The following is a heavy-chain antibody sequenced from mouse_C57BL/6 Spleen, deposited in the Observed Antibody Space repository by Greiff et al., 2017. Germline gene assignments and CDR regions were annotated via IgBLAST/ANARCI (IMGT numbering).Heavy chain of an antibody. J-gene: IGHJ4*01. V-gene: IGHV1-63*01. Sequence: QVQLQQSGAELVRPGTSVKMSCKASGYTFTNYWIGWAKQRPGHGLEWIGDIYPGGGYTNYNEKFKGKATLTADKSSSTAYMQFSSLTSEDSAIYYWARGGDYSNFIYAMDYWGQGTSVTVSS. D-gene: IGHD2-5*01. CDR2: IYPGGGYT. CDR1: GYTFTNYW. CDR3: ARGGDYSNFIYAMDY.